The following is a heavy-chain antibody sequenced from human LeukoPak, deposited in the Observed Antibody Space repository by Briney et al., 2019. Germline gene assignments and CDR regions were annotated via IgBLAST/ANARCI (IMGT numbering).Heavy chain of an antibody. CDR2: IKQDGSEK. Sequence: GGSLRLSCAASGFTFSSYWMSWVRQAPGKGLEWVANIKQDGSEKYYVDSVKGRFTISRDNAKNSLYLQMNSLRAEDTAVYYCARGLEWLLYRYHYYYYMDVWGKGTTVTVSS. V-gene: IGHV3-7*01. J-gene: IGHJ6*03. CDR3: ARGLEWLLYRYHYYYYMDV. CDR1: GFTFSSYW. D-gene: IGHD3-3*01.